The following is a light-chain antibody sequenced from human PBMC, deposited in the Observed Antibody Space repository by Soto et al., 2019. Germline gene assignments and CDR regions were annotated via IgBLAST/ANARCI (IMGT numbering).Light chain of an antibody. CDR1: QSVLYSSNNKNY. J-gene: IGKJ2*01. CDR3: QQYYGTPYT. V-gene: IGKV4-1*01. Sequence: EIVMTQSPDSLAVSLGERATINCKSSQSVLYSSNNKNYLAWYQQKPRQPPELLISWASTREFGVPDRFSGSGSGTDFTLTISSVEAEDVAVYYCQQYYGTPYTFGQGTKLEIK. CDR2: WAS.